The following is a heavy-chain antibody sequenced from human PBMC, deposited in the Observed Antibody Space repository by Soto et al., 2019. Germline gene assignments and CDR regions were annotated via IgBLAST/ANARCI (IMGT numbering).Heavy chain of an antibody. CDR1: GGSISSYY. J-gene: IGHJ5*02. CDR3: GRVIIDCSSTSCRFGGSAP. CDR2: IYYSGST. V-gene: IGHV4-59*08. Sequence: PSETLSLTCTVSGGSISSYYWSWIRQPPGKGLEWIGYIYYSGSTNYNPSLKSRVTISVDTSKNQFSLKLSSVTAADTAVYYCGRVIIDCSSTSCRFGGSAPGGQGTQVPVSS. D-gene: IGHD2-2*01.